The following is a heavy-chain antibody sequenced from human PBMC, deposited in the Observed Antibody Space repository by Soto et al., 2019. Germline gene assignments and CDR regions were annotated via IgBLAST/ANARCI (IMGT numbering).Heavy chain of an antibody. D-gene: IGHD3-22*01. CDR3: AKDMGNYDSLFDY. CDR1: GLTLSTSS. Sequence: GGSLRLSCAAFGLTLSTSSMNWVRQAPGRGLEWISYIRRHTSITSYADSVKGRFTISRDNAKNTLYLKMNSLKDEDTAVYYCAKDMGNYDSLFDYWGQGTLVTVSS. J-gene: IGHJ4*02. CDR2: IRRHTSIT. V-gene: IGHV3-48*02.